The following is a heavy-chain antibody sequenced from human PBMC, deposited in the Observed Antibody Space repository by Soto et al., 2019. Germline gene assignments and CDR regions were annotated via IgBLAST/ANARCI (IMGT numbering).Heavy chain of an antibody. V-gene: IGHV4-59*01. D-gene: IGHD5-18*01. CDR3: ASTARVFAY. Sequence: SATLCLAGTVSGASISSYYWIWSRQPPGKGLECIGYIYTSGDINYSPSLKSRATISLDTSKNQFSLNLRSVTAADTAVYYCASTARVFAYWGQGTLVTVSS. CDR1: GASISSYY. J-gene: IGHJ4*02. CDR2: IYTSGDI.